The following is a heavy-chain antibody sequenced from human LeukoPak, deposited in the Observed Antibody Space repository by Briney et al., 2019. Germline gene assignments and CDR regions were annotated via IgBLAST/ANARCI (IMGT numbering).Heavy chain of an antibody. J-gene: IGHJ4*02. CDR1: GDSISSYY. CDR3: ARLSSGWYTIDY. Sequence: SETLPLTCTVSGDSISSYYWSWIRQPPGKGLEWIGYIYYSGSTNYNPSLKSRVTISVDTSKNQFSLKLSSVTAADTAVYYCARLSSGWYTIDYWGQGTLVTVSS. V-gene: IGHV4-59*08. CDR2: IYYSGST. D-gene: IGHD6-19*01.